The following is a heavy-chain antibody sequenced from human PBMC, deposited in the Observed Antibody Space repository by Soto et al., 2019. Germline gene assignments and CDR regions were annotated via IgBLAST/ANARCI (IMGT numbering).Heavy chain of an antibody. CDR1: GGSFSGYY. CDR2: INHSGST. J-gene: IGHJ4*02. CDR3: ARGRDYYDSSGYHLY. D-gene: IGHD3-22*01. Sequence: SETLSLTCAVYGGSFSGYYWSWIRQPPGKGLEWIGEINHSGSTNYNPPLKSRVTISVDTSKNQFSLKLSSVTAADTAVYYCARGRDYYDSSGYHLYWGQGSLVTVSS. V-gene: IGHV4-34*01.